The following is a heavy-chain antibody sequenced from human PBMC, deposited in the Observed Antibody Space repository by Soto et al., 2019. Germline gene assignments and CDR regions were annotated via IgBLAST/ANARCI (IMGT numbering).Heavy chain of an antibody. D-gene: IGHD6-19*01. CDR2: AYYRSKWYN. CDR3: ARSLGSGWYSNWFEP. J-gene: IGHJ5*02. CDR1: GDSVSSNSAA. V-gene: IGHV6-1*01. Sequence: SQTLSLTCAISGDSVSSNSAAWNWIRRSPSRGLEWLGRAYYRSKWYNDYAVSVKSRITINPDTSKKQFSLQLNSVTPEDTAVYYCARSLGSGWYSNWFEPWGRGTRVTVSS.